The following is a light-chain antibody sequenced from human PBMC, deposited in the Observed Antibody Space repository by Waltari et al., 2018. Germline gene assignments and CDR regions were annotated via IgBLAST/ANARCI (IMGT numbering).Light chain of an antibody. V-gene: IGKV1-39*01. CDR3: QQSYSTPLT. J-gene: IGKJ4*01. CDR1: QSISSY. Sequence: DLQMTQSPSSLSASVGDRVTITCRASQSISSYLNWYQQKPGKAPKLLIYAASSLQSGFPSRFSGSGSGTDFTLTISSLQPEDFATYYCQQSYSTPLTFGGGTKVEIK. CDR2: AAS.